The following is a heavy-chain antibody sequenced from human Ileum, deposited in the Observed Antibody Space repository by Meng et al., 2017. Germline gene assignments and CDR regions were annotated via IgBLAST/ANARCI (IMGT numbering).Heavy chain of an antibody. CDR1: GYTFISYG. CDR2: ISVYNGNT. J-gene: IGHJ6*02. D-gene: IGHD3-22*01. CDR3: ARLTNYYDSSGYPIYYYYGMDV. Sequence: ASVKVSCKASGYTFISYGISWVRQAPGQGLEWMGWISVYNGNTKYAQKLQGRVTMTTDTSTSTAYMELRSLRSDDTAVYYCARLTNYYDSSGYPIYYYYGMDVWGQGTTVTVSS. V-gene: IGHV1-18*01.